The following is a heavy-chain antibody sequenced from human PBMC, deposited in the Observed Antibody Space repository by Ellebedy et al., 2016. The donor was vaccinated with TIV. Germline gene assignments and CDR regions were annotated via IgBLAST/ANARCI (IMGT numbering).Heavy chain of an antibody. D-gene: IGHD6-19*01. V-gene: IGHV4-39*07. CDR2: IFYDGDA. CDR1: GVSISNNSYY. J-gene: IGHJ4*02. CDR3: ARDRGYSSDWYELAGLILDY. Sequence: SETLSLXXTVSGVSISNNSYYWTWIRQPPGKTLEWIEIIFYDGDAYYNPSLRSRVTMSVDTSKNQFSLKLRSVTAADTAVYYCARDRGYSSDWYELAGLILDYWGQGALVTVSS.